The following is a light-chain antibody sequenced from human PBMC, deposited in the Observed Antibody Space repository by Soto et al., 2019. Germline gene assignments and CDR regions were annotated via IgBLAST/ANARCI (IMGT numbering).Light chain of an antibody. CDR1: QSVTTY. Sequence: EIVLTQSPATLSLSPGERAALCCRASQSVTTYLVWYQQKPGQAPRLLIYDASKRAIGIPDRFSGSGSGTDFTLTISSLEPEDFAVYYCQQRSSWPRVFGGGTKVEIK. V-gene: IGKV3-11*01. J-gene: IGKJ4*01. CDR2: DAS. CDR3: QQRSSWPRV.